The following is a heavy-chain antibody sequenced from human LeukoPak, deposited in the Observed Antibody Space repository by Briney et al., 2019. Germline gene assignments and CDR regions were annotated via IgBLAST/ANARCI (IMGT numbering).Heavy chain of an antibody. CDR2: ISSSGSTI. J-gene: IGHJ6*04. CDR3: ARAVGAIYGTDV. Sequence: TGGSLRLSCAASGFTFSSYEMNWVRQAPGKGLEWVSYISSSGSTIYYADSVKGRFTISRDDAKNSLYLQMNSLRAEDTAVYYCARAVGAIYGTDVRGKGTTVTVSS. CDR1: GFTFSSYE. V-gene: IGHV3-48*03.